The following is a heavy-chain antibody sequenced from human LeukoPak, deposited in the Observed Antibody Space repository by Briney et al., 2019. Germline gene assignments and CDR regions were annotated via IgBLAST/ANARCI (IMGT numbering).Heavy chain of an antibody. CDR2: IIPIFGTA. V-gene: IGHV1-69*13. D-gene: IGHD6-13*01. CDR3: ASGHSSSWYYFDY. CDR1: GGTFSSYA. J-gene: IGHJ4*02. Sequence: SVKVSCKASGGTFSSYAVSWVRQAPGQGLEWMGGIIPIFGTANYAQKFQGRVTITADESTSTAYMELSSLRSEDTAVYYCASGHSSSWYYFDYWGQGTLVTVSS.